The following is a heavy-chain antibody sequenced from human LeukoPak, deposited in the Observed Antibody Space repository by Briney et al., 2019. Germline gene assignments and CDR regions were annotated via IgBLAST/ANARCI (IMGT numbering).Heavy chain of an antibody. J-gene: IGHJ4*02. D-gene: IGHD6-13*01. CDR2: IIPIFGTA. Sequence: GASVKVSCKASGYTFTGYYMHWVRQAPGQGLEWMGGIIPIFGTANYAQKFQGRVTITADESTSTAYMELSSLRSEDTAVYYCARDRSSRYSSSWSLDYWGQGTLVTVSS. V-gene: IGHV1-69*13. CDR3: ARDRSSRYSSSWSLDY. CDR1: GYTFTGYY.